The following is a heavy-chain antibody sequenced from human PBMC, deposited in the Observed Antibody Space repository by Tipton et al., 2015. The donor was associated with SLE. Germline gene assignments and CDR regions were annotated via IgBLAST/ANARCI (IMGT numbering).Heavy chain of an antibody. V-gene: IGHV4-34*01. CDR3: ARGHKDSYGYYWFDP. CDR2: INHSGST. D-gene: IGHD5-18*01. J-gene: IGHJ5*02. CDR1: GGSFSGYY. Sequence: TLSLTCAVYGGSFSGYYWSWIRQPPGKGLEWIGEINHSGSTNHNPSLKSRVTISVDTSKNQFSLKLSSVTAADTAVYYCARGHKDSYGYYWFDPWGQGTLVTVSS.